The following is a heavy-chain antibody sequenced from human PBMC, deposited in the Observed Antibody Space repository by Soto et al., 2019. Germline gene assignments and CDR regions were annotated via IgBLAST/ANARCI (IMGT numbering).Heavy chain of an antibody. CDR1: GYTFTSYG. V-gene: IGHV1-18*01. CDR2: ISAYNGNT. CDR3: ARAVPRITIFGVVITDFDY. Sequence: ASVKVSCKASGYTFTSYGISWVRQAPGQGLEWMGWISAYNGNTNYAQKLQGRVTMTTDTSTSTAYMELRSLRSDDTAVYYCARAVPRITIFGVVITDFDYWGQGTLVTVSS. D-gene: IGHD3-3*01. J-gene: IGHJ4*02.